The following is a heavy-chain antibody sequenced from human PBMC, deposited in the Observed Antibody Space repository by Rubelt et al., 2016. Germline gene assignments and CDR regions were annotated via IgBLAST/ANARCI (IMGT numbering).Heavy chain of an antibody. V-gene: IGHV1-46*01. Sequence: VQSGAEVKKPGASVKVSCKASGYTFTSYYMHWVRQAPGQGLEWMGIINPSGVSPSYAQRFQGRVTMTRDTSTSTVYMELSSLRSEDTAVYYCARVGRWETGTHYGMDVWGQGTTVTVSS. CDR2: INPSGVSP. CDR3: ARVGRWETGTHYGMDV. CDR1: GYTFTSYY. J-gene: IGHJ6*02. D-gene: IGHD1-7*01.